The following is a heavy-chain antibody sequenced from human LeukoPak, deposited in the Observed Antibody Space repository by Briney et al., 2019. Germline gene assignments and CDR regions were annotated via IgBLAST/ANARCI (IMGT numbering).Heavy chain of an antibody. CDR2: ISAYNGNT. J-gene: IGHJ4*02. D-gene: IGHD3-10*01. CDR1: GYTFTSYD. Sequence: ASVKVSCKASGYTFTSYDINWVRQATGQGLEWMGWISAYNGNTNYAQKLQGRVTMTTDTSTSTAYMELRSLRSDDTAVYYCARVPSDTMVRGGDDYWGQGTLVTVSS. CDR3: ARVPSDTMVRGGDDY. V-gene: IGHV1-18*01.